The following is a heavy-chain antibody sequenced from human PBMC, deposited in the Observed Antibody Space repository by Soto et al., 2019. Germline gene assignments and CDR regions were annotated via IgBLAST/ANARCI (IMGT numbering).Heavy chain of an antibody. V-gene: IGHV4-30-4*01. J-gene: IGHJ6*02. CDR1: GGSISRGDYY. Sequence: SETLSLTCTVSGGSISRGDYYWSWIRQPPGKGLEWIGYIYYSGSTYYNPSLKSRVTISVDTSKNQFSLKLSSVTAADTAVYYCARDRPVHCSSTSCLNYYYYGMDVWGQGTTVTVSS. D-gene: IGHD2-2*01. CDR3: ARDRPVHCSSTSCLNYYYYGMDV. CDR2: IYYSGST.